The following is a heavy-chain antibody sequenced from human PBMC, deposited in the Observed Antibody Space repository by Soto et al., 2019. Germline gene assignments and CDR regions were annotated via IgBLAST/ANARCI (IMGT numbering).Heavy chain of an antibody. CDR1: GFTFDDYA. D-gene: IGHD2-15*01. CDR3: AKDMRGYCSGGSCYGMDV. Sequence: SLRLSCAASGFTFDDYAMHWVRQAPGKGLEWVSGISWNSGSIGYADSVKGRFTISRDNAKNSLYLQMNSLRAEDTALYYCAKDMRGYCSGGSCYGMDVWGQGTTVTVSS. V-gene: IGHV3-9*01. CDR2: ISWNSGSI. J-gene: IGHJ6*02.